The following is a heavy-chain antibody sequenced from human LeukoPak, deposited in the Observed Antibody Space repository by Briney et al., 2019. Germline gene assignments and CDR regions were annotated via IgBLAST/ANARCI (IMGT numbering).Heavy chain of an antibody. CDR2: IYSGGST. V-gene: IGHV3-66*01. D-gene: IGHD3-22*01. CDR3: ARDYPYHYDSSGYYSFDY. CDR1: GFSFTAYT. J-gene: IGHJ4*02. Sequence: PGGSLRLSCAASGFSFTAYTMNWVRQAPGKGLEWVSVIYSGGSTYYADSVKGRFTISRDNSKNTLYLQMNSLRAEDTAVYYCARDYPYHYDSSGYYSFDYWGQGTLVTVSP.